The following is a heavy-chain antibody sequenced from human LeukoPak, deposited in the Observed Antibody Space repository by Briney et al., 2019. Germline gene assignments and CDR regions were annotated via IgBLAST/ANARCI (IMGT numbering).Heavy chain of an antibody. J-gene: IGHJ4*02. D-gene: IGHD3-10*01. V-gene: IGHV3-73*01. CDR2: IKNKLFISET. CDR1: GFSFYDSA. Sequence: PGGSLRLSCAASGFSFYDSAIHWVRQVPGKGLEWVGRIKNKLFISETAYVESAKGRFSIYRDDSKNTVFLEMNNLKIDETAVYYCLRYEETSGRFGDSWGQGALVTVSS. CDR3: LRYEETSGRFGDS.